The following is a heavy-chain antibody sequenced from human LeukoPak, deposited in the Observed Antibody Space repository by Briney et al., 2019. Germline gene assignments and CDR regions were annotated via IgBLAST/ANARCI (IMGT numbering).Heavy chain of an antibody. CDR2: IYTSGST. J-gene: IGHJ4*02. Sequence: PSETLSLTCTVSGGSISSGNYYWSRIRQPAGKGLEWIGRIYTSGSTNYNPSLKSRVTISVDTSKNQFSLKLSSVTAADTAVYYCASPRPYSSGWYYFDYWGQGTLVTVSS. CDR1: GGSISSGNYY. D-gene: IGHD6-19*01. V-gene: IGHV4-61*02. CDR3: ASPRPYSSGWYYFDY.